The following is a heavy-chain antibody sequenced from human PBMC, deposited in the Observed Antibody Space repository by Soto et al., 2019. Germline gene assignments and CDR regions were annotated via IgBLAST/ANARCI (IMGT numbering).Heavy chain of an antibody. CDR1: GFTFSSYA. CDR2: ISYDGSNK. J-gene: IGHJ3*02. Sequence: QVQLVESGGGVVQPGRSLRLSCAASGFTFSSYAMHWVRQAPGKGLEWVAVISYDGSNKYYADSVKGRFTISRDNSKNTLYLQMNSLRAEVTAVYYCARDTPMVRGVTYASDIWGQGTMVTVSS. D-gene: IGHD3-10*01. CDR3: ARDTPMVRGVTYASDI. V-gene: IGHV3-30-3*01.